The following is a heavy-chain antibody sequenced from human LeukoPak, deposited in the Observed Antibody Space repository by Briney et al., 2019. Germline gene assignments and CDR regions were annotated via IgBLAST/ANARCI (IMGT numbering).Heavy chain of an antibody. V-gene: IGHV1-69*06. D-gene: IGHD3-16*02. CDR2: IIPIFGTA. CDR3: AREGEGLRLGELSLSPFDY. J-gene: IGHJ4*02. CDR1: GGTFSSYA. Sequence: ASVKVSCKASGGTFSSYAISWVRQAPGQGLEWMGGIIPIFGTANYAQKFQGRVTITADKSTSTAYMELSSLRSEDTAVYYCAREGEGLRLGELSLSPFDYWGQGTLVTVSS.